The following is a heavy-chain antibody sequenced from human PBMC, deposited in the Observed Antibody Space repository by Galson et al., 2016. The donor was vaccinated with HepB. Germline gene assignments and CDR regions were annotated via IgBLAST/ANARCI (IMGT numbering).Heavy chain of an antibody. D-gene: IGHD6-19*01. V-gene: IGHV4-34*01. CDR3: ARDGVVTVAGNTYAMDV. J-gene: IGHJ6*02. CDR1: GASFSGYF. Sequence: ETLSLTCEVNGASFSGYFWSWIRQAPGKGLEWIAEVNHDGGTNYNPSLQARVSISVDKSKNQFSLKLSSVTAADTAVYYCARDGVVTVAGNTYAMDVWGQGTPVTVSS. CDR2: VNHDGGT.